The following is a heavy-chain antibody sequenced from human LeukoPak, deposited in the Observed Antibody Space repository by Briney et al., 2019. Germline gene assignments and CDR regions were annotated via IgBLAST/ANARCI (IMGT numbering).Heavy chain of an antibody. V-gene: IGHV4-34*01. J-gene: IGHJ4*02. Sequence: PSETLSLTCAVYGGSFSGYYWSWIRQPPGKGLEWIGEINHSGSTNYNPSLKSRVTISVDTSKNQFSLKLSSVTAADTAGYYCARGGGYSYGYGYWGQGTLVTVSS. CDR1: GGSFSGYY. CDR3: ARGGGYSYGYGY. CDR2: INHSGST. D-gene: IGHD5-18*01.